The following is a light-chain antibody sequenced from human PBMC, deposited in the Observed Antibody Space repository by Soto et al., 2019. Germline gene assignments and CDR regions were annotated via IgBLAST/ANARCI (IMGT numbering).Light chain of an antibody. CDR2: LGS. CDR3: MQAIQAPRT. CDR1: QTSLNSMENIY. J-gene: IGKJ1*01. V-gene: IGKV2-28*01. Sequence: IGLTKSQSPLPAPLGERPPTSSRPSQTSLNSMENIYLDWYLQKPGQSPQLLIYLGSIRASGVPDRFSGSGSGTDFTLKITRVEAEDVGVYYCMQAIQAPRTFGLGTKVEIK.